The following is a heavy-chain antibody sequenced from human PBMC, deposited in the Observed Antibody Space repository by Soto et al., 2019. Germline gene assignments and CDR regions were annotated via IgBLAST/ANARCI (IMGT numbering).Heavy chain of an antibody. CDR1: GGTFSSYA. CDR2: IIPIFGTA. J-gene: IGHJ5*02. CDR3: ARVALCCSGGSCYPNWFDP. V-gene: IGHV1-69*13. D-gene: IGHD2-15*01. Sequence: GASVKVSCKASGGTFSSYAISWVRQAPGQGLEWMGGIIPIFGTANYAQKFQGRVTITADESTSTAYMELSSLRSEDTTVYYCARVALCCSGGSCYPNWFDPWGQGTLVTVSS.